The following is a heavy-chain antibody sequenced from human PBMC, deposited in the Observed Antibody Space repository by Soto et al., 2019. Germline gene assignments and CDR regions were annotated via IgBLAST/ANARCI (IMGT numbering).Heavy chain of an antibody. V-gene: IGHV3-11*01. CDR3: ARGYYDFWSGYPTNWFDP. CDR1: GFTFSDYY. D-gene: IGHD3-3*01. J-gene: IGHJ5*02. CDR2: ISGSGTTI. Sequence: QVQLVESGGGLVKPGGSLRLSCAASGFTFSDYYMSWIRQAPGKGLEWLSYISGSGTTIYYADSLEGRFTISRDNAKNSLYLQMNSLRAEDTAVYYCARGYYDFWSGYPTNWFDPWGQGTLVTVSS.